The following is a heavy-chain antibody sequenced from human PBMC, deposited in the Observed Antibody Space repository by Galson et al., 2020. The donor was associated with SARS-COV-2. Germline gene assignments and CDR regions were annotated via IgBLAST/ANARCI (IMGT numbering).Heavy chain of an antibody. CDR3: AKTSGSWAYYYCGMDV. Sequence: TGGSLRLSCAASGFTFSNYGMHWVRQAPGKGLEWVALISYDGSNKYYADSVKGRFTISRDNSKNTLYLQMNSLRAEDTAVYYCAKTSGSWAYYYCGMDVWGQGTTVTVSS. CDR2: ISYDGSNK. V-gene: IGHV3-30*18. J-gene: IGHJ6*02. CDR1: GFTFSNYG. D-gene: IGHD1-26*01.